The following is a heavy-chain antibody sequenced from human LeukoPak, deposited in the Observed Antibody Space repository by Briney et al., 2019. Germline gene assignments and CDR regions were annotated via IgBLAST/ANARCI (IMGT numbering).Heavy chain of an antibody. CDR2: ISGSSSYI. Sequence: GGSLRLSCAASGFTFSSYSMNWVRQAPGKGLEWVSSISGSSSYIYYADSVKGRFTISRDNAKNSLYLQMNSLRAEDTAVYYRARDYYDSSGPVVYWGQGTLVTVSS. CDR1: GFTFSSYS. CDR3: ARDYYDSSGPVVY. D-gene: IGHD3-22*01. V-gene: IGHV3-21*01. J-gene: IGHJ4*02.